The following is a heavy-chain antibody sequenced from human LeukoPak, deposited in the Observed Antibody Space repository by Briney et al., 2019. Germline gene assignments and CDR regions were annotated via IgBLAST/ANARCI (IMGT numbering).Heavy chain of an antibody. J-gene: IGHJ6*02. Sequence: PGGSLRLSCAASGFTFSRYSMNWVRQAPGKGLEWVSSIIISSSYIYYADSVKGRFTISRDNAKNSLYLQMNSLRAEDTAVYYCAREYSSSLGMDVWGQGTTVTVSS. V-gene: IGHV3-21*01. CDR3: AREYSSSLGMDV. CDR1: GFTFSRYS. CDR2: IIISSSYI. D-gene: IGHD6-6*01.